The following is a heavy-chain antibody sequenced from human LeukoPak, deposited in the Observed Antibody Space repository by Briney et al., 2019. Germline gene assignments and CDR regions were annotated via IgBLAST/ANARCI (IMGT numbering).Heavy chain of an antibody. D-gene: IGHD3-9*01. J-gene: IGHJ5*02. V-gene: IGHV3-23*01. Sequence: GGSVRLSCAASGFAFNNYAMSWLRQAPGKRPEWVSGISATSRSSYYRDSVKGRFTISRDNSENTLYLQMNNLRSEDTAIYYCAKDALTLVYGYFDPWGQGTQVTVSS. CDR1: GFAFNNYA. CDR3: AKDALTLVYGYFDP. CDR2: ISATSRSS.